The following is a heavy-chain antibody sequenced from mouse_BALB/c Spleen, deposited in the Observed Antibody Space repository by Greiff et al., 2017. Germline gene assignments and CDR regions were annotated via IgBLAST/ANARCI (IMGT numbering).Heavy chain of an antibody. CDR3: PRGGAYYAMDY. CDR1: GFTFSDYY. CDR2: ISDGGSYT. Sequence: EVKLVESGGGLVKPGGSLKLSCAASGFTFSDYYMYWVRQTPEKRLEWVATISDGGSYTYYPDSVKGRFTISRDNAKNNLYLQMSSLKSEDTAMYYCPRGGAYYAMDYWGQGTSVTVSS. V-gene: IGHV5-4*02. J-gene: IGHJ4*01.